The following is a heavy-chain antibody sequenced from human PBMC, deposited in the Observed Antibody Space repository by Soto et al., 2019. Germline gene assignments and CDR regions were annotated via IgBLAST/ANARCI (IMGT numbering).Heavy chain of an antibody. J-gene: IGHJ5*02. CDR3: ARGPYSSSWYQPNWFDP. CDR1: GGSISSGGYY. Sequence: QVQLQESGPGLVKPSQTLSLTCTVSGGSISSGGYYWSWIRQHPGKGLEWIGYIYYSGSTYYNPSLKSRVTIAVDTSKNQFSLKLSSVTAADTALYYCARGPYSSSWYQPNWFDPWGQGTLVTVSS. CDR2: IYYSGST. D-gene: IGHD6-13*01. V-gene: IGHV4-31*03.